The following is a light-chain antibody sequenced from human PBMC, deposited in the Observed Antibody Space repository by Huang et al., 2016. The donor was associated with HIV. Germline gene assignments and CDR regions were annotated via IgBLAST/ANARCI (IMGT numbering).Light chain of an antibody. J-gene: IGKJ1*01. CDR2: WAS. CDR3: QQYYSSPQT. Sequence: DIIMTQSPDSLAVSLGERATLNCMSSQSVYSSATSKDYMAWFQQKPGQPPRLLLFWASTREAGVPDRFSGSGSGTHFTLTIANQEAEDAAIYYCQQYYSSPQTFGQGTRVEVK. V-gene: IGKV4-1*01. CDR1: QSVYSSATSKDY.